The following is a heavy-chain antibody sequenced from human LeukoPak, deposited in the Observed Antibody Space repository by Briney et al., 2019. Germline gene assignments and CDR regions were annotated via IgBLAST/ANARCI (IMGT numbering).Heavy chain of an antibody. CDR2: ISSSSSYI. V-gene: IGHV3-21*01. Sequence: GGSLRLSCAASGFTFSSYWMSWVRQAPGKGLEWVSSISSSSSYIYYADSVKGRFTISRDNAKNSLYLQMNSLRAEDTAVYYCARRRDILTGYLFDYWGQGTLVTVSS. D-gene: IGHD3-9*01. J-gene: IGHJ4*02. CDR1: GFTFSSYW. CDR3: ARRRDILTGYLFDY.